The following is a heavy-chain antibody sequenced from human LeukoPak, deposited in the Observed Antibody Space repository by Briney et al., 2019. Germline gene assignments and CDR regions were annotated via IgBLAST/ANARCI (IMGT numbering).Heavy chain of an antibody. V-gene: IGHV1-18*01. D-gene: IGHD3-10*01. CDR1: GYTFTSYG. Sequence: ASVKVSCKASGYTFTSYGISWVRQAPGQRLEWMGWISAYNGNTNYAQKLQGRVTMTTDTSTSTAYMELRSLRSDDTAVYYCARDLESMVRGVIGYWGQGTLVTVSS. J-gene: IGHJ4*02. CDR2: ISAYNGNT. CDR3: ARDLESMVRGVIGY.